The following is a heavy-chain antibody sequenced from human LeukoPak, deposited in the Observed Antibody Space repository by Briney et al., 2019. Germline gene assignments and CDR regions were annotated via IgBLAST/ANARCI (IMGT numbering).Heavy chain of an antibody. J-gene: IGHJ4*02. CDR1: GFNFSDYY. V-gene: IGHV3-11*01. CDR2: ISSSGFST. Sequence: GGSLRLSCAASGFNFSDYYMSWIRQAPGKGLEWVSYISSSGFSTYYAGSVKGRFTISRDNARNSLFLQMNSLAPEDTALYYCARGKRRFDYWGQGTLVSVSS. CDR3: ARGKRRFDY.